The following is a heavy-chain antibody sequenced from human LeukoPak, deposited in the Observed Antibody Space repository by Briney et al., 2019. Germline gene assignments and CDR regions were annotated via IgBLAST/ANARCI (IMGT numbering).Heavy chain of an antibody. V-gene: IGHV1-69*01. D-gene: IGHD2-2*01. CDR3: GRGEGREDIVVVPAAMFDY. CDR1: GGTFSSYA. Sequence: SVKVSCKASGGTFSSYATTWVRQAPGHGLEWMGGIIPIFGTANDAHNFQGRVTLTADESTSTAYMEQSSLRPEDTAVYYCGRGEGREDIVVVPAAMFDYWGQGTLVTVSS. J-gene: IGHJ4*02. CDR2: IIPIFGTA.